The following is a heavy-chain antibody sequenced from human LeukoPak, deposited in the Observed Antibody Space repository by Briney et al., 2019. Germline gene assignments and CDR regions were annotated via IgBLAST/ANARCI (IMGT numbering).Heavy chain of an antibody. CDR3: VKVSVAGTSVDY. V-gene: IGHV3-64D*06. CDR2: ISTNGGST. D-gene: IGHD6-19*01. CDR1: GFTFSSYV. Sequence: GGSLRLSCSASGFTFSSYVMHWVRQAPGKGLEYVSAISTNGGSTFYADSVKGRFIISRDNSKNALYLQMSSLRAEDTAVYYCVKVSVAGTSVDYWGQGTLVTVSS. J-gene: IGHJ4*02.